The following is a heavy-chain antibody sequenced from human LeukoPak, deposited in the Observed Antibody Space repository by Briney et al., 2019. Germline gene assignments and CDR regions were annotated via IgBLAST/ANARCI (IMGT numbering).Heavy chain of an antibody. V-gene: IGHV3-33*01. CDR2: IWYDGSNK. J-gene: IGHJ3*02. Sequence: GGSLRLSCAASGFTFSSYGMHWVHQAPGKGLEWVATIWYDGSNKYYADSVKGRFTISRDNSKNTLYLQMNSLRADDTAVYYCARGNIVVVTATASPYDAFDIWGQGTMVTVSS. D-gene: IGHD2-15*01. CDR3: ARGNIVVVTATASPYDAFDI. CDR1: GFTFSSYG.